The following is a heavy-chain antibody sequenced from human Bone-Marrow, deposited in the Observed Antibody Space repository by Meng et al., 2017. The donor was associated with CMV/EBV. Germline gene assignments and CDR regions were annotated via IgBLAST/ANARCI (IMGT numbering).Heavy chain of an antibody. D-gene: IGHD3-10*01. CDR1: GFTFDDYA. CDR2: ISWNSGSI. CDR3: AKDTEYYYGSGSYFDY. J-gene: IGHJ4*02. Sequence: SLKISCAASGFTFDDYAMHWVRQAPGKGLEWVSGISWNSGSIGYADSVKGRFTISRDNAKNSLYLQMNSLRAEDTALYDCAKDTEYYYGSGSYFDYWGQGTLVTVSS. V-gene: IGHV3-9*01.